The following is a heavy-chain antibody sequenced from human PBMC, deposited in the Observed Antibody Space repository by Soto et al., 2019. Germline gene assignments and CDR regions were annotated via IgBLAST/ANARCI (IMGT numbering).Heavy chain of an antibody. CDR2: MNPNTGKT. J-gene: IGHJ5*02. CDR1: GYSFTTYD. V-gene: IGHV1-8*01. D-gene: IGHD4-4*01. Sequence: GSSVKVSCKASGYSFTTYDINWVRQATGQGPEWMGWMNPNTGKTGYAQKFQGRVTMTRDNSINTAYMELSSLRTEDTALYYCARGPRGGDDYSNYNWLDPWGQGTLVTVSS. CDR3: ARGPRGGDDYSNYNWLDP.